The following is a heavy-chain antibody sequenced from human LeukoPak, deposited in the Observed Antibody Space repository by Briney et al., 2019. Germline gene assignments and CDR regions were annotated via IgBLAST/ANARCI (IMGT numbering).Heavy chain of an antibody. D-gene: IGHD3-22*01. CDR2: INHSGST. J-gene: IGHJ3*02. V-gene: IGHV4-34*01. CDR1: GGSISSYY. Sequence: SETLSLTCTVSGGSISSYYWSWIRQPPGKGLEWIGEINHSGSTNYNPSLKSRVTISVDTSKNQFSLKLSSVTAADTAVYYCARVMIVDAFDIWGQGTMVTVSS. CDR3: ARVMIVDAFDI.